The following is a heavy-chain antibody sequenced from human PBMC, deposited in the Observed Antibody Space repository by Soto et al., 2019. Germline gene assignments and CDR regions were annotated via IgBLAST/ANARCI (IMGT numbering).Heavy chain of an antibody. CDR2: ISYDGSNK. D-gene: IGHD1-26*01. Sequence: WVSMRLSCAPSAFTFSSYGLHWVRQAPGKGLERVAVISYDGSNKYYADSVKGRFTISRDYSKNSLYMQMTSLRAEATAVSYRAKDGGSAGYYHGMDVRGQGTTV. CDR3: AKDGGSAGYYHGMDV. CDR1: AFTFSSYG. J-gene: IGHJ6*02. V-gene: IGHV3-30*18.